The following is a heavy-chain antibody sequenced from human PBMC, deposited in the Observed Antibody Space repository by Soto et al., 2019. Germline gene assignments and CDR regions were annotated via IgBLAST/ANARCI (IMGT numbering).Heavy chain of an antibody. V-gene: IGHV3-30-3*01. CDR3: ARDYYYDSSGYRVGY. Sequence: PGGSLRLSCAASGFTFSSYAMHWVRQAPGKGLEWVAVISYDGSNKYYADSVKGRFTISRDNSKNTLYLQMNSLRAEDTAVYYCARDYYYDSSGYRVGYWGQGTLVTVSS. D-gene: IGHD3-22*01. CDR1: GFTFSSYA. J-gene: IGHJ4*02. CDR2: ISYDGSNK.